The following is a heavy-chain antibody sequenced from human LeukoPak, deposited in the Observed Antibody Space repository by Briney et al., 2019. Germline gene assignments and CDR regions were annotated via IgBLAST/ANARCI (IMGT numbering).Heavy chain of an antibody. D-gene: IGHD2-2*01. CDR1: GYTFTGYY. Sequence: ASVKVSFKSSGYTFTGYYMHWVRQAPGQRLEWMGWINPNSGGTNYAQKFQGRVTMTRDTSISTAYMELSRLRSDDTAVYYCARDVQGIVVVPAAFDYWGQGTLVTVSS. CDR3: ARDVQGIVVVPAAFDY. CDR2: INPNSGGT. V-gene: IGHV1-2*02. J-gene: IGHJ4*02.